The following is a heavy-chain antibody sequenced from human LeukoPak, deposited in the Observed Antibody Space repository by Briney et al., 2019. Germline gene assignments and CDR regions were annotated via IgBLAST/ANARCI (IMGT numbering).Heavy chain of an antibody. D-gene: IGHD6-13*01. CDR1: GYSFTSYW. V-gene: IGHV5-51*01. J-gene: IGHJ5*02. Sequence: GESLQISCQGSGYSFTSYWIGWVRQMPGKGLEWMGIIYPGDSDTRYSPSFQGQVTISADKSISTAYLQWSSLKASDTAMYYCARHPIAAAGTNWFDPWGQGTLVTVSS. CDR3: ARHPIAAAGTNWFDP. CDR2: IYPGDSDT.